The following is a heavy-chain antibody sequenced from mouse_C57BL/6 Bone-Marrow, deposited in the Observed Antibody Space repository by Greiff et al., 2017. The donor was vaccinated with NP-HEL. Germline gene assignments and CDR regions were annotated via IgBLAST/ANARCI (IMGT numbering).Heavy chain of an antibody. CDR1: GYTFTSYW. V-gene: IGHV1-55*01. D-gene: IGHD1-1*01. Sequence: VKLQQPGAELVKPGASVKMSCKASGYTFTSYWITWVKQRPGQGLEWIGDIYPGSGSTNYNEKFKSKATLTVDTSSSTAYMQLSSLTSEDSAVYYCARGWGSSYRYFDVWGTGTTVTVSS. CDR3: ARGWGSSYRYFDV. CDR2: IYPGSGST. J-gene: IGHJ1*03.